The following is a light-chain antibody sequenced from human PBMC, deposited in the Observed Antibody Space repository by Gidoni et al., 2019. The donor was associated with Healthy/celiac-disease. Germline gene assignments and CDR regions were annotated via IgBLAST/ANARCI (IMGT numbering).Light chain of an antibody. Sequence: DIVMTQSPDSLSVSLGERATINFKSSQSVLYSSNNKNYLAWYQQKPGQPPKLLIYWASTRESGVPDRFSGSGSGTDFTLTISSLQAEDVAVYYCQQYYSNPWTFGQGTKVEIK. V-gene: IGKV4-1*01. CDR3: QQYYSNPWT. CDR2: WAS. CDR1: QSVLYSSNNKNY. J-gene: IGKJ1*01.